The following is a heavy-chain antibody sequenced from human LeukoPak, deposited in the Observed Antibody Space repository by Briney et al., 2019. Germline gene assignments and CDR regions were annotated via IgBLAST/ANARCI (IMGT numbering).Heavy chain of an antibody. J-gene: IGHJ6*03. CDR1: GFSFINYA. CDR2: IGGSGTRT. D-gene: IGHD1-26*01. CDR3: ARDPYNGGYGASYYYYMDV. V-gene: IGHV3-23*01. Sequence: QAGGSLRLSCAASGFSFINYAMSWVRQAPGKGLEWVSAIGGSGTRTYNADSVRGRFTISRDNAKNSLYLQMNSLRAEDTAIYYCARDPYNGGYGASYYYYMDVWGKGTTVTISS.